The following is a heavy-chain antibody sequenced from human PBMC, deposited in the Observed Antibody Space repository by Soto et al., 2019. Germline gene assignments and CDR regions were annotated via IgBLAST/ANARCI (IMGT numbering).Heavy chain of an antibody. CDR2: INPNGGST. J-gene: IGHJ4*02. CDR1: GYTFTNYH. V-gene: IGHV1-46*01. CDR3: ALPKNTLGWYNF. D-gene: IGHD6-19*01. Sequence: QVQVVQSGAEVKKPGASVKVSCKTSGYTFTNYHFHWVRQAPGQGLEWMGAINPNGGSTTYAQHLQGRVTMTSDSSTSTVYMEMGSLRSDDSDVYYCALPKNTLGWYNFWGQGTLVTVS.